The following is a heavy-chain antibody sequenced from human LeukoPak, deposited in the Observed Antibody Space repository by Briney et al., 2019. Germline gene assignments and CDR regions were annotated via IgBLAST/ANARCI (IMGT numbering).Heavy chain of an antibody. CDR3: ARAGGCSSTSCYGLASNWFDP. CDR2: IIPILGIA. Sequence: SVKVSCKASGGTFSSYAISWVRQAPGQGLEWMGRIIPILGIANYVQKFQGRVTITADKSTSTAYMELSSLRSEDTAVYYCARAGGCSSTSCYGLASNWFDPWGQGTLVTVSS. D-gene: IGHD2-2*01. J-gene: IGHJ5*02. V-gene: IGHV1-69*04. CDR1: GGTFSSYA.